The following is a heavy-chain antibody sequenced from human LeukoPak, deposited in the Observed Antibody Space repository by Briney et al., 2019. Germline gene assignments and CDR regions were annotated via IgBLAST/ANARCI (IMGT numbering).Heavy chain of an antibody. V-gene: IGHV4-34*01. Sequence: SETLSLTCAVYGGSFSGYYWSWIRQPPGKGLEWIGEINHSGGTNYNPSLKSRVTISVDTSKNQFSLKLSSVTAADTAVYYCAVTMVRGQNSNAFDIWGQGTMVTVSS. CDR3: AVTMVRGQNSNAFDI. D-gene: IGHD3-10*01. CDR1: GGSFSGYY. CDR2: INHSGGT. J-gene: IGHJ3*02.